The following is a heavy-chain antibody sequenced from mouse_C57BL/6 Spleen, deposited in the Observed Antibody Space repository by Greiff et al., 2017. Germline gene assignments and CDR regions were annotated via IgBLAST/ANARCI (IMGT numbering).Heavy chain of an antibody. CDR2: IDPESGDT. D-gene: IGHD1-1*01. CDR3: TTYYGSSYVSHHYAMDY. J-gene: IGHJ4*01. Sequence: EVQLQQSGAELVRPGASVKLSCTASGFNIKDDYMHWVKQRPEQGLEWIGWIDPESGDTEYASKFQGKATITAETSSNTAYLQLSSLTSEDTAVYYCTTYYGSSYVSHHYAMDYWGQGTSVTVSS. CDR1: GFNIKDDY. V-gene: IGHV14-4*01.